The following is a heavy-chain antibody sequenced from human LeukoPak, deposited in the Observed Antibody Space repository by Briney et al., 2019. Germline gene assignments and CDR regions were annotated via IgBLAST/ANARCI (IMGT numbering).Heavy chain of an antibody. CDR3: ARDKVVGATQLDY. CDR2: IKQDGSEK. CDR1: GCTFSGYW. V-gene: IGHV3-7*01. D-gene: IGHD1-26*01. J-gene: IGHJ4*02. Sequence: QPGGSLRLSCAASGCTFSGYWMSWVRQAPGKGLEWVANIKQDGSEKCYVDSVKGRFTISRVNAQNSLYLQMNSLRAEDTAVYYCARDKVVGATQLDYWGQGTLVTVSS.